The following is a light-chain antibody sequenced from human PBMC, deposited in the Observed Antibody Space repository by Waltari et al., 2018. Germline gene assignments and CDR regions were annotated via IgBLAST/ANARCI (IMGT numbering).Light chain of an antibody. CDR2: QGT. Sequence: QSALAQAASVSGFPELSITISCNGTTSNIGRYNLVSWYQHHPGKAPKLIIYQGTTRLSGVSNRFSGSTAGNTAALTVTELQSEDEADYYCCSYAGDNTWIFGGGTRLSVL. CDR1: TSNIGRYNL. V-gene: IGLV2-23*01. J-gene: IGLJ2*01. CDR3: CSYAGDNTWI.